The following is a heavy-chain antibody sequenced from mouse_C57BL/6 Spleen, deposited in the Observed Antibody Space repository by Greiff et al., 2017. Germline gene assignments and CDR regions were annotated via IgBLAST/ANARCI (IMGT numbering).Heavy chain of an antibody. J-gene: IGHJ3*01. CDR1: GFSITSYG. CDR3: AEVDWYFGLWVAY. V-gene: IGHV2-5*01. D-gene: IGHD1-1*02. Sequence: QVQLQQSGPGLVQPSPCLSITCTVSGFSITSYGVHWVRQSPGKGLEWLGVIWRGGSTDYYASFMSRLGITKDNTKSQVFLTMNSLQADDPSICYCAEVDWYFGLWVAYWGQGTLVTVSA. CDR2: IWRGGST.